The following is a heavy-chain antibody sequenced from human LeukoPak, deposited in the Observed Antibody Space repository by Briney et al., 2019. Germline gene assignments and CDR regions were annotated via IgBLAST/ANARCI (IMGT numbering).Heavy chain of an antibody. CDR3: ARIAVAGTKTYYFDY. J-gene: IGHJ4*02. D-gene: IGHD6-19*01. CDR2: NSAYNGNT. Sequence: ASVKVSCKASGYTFTSYGISWVRQAPGQGLEWMGWNSAYNGNTNYAQKLQGRVTMTTDTSTSTAYMKLRSLRSDDTAVYYCARIAVAGTKTYYFDYWGQGTLVTVSS. CDR1: GYTFTSYG. V-gene: IGHV1-18*04.